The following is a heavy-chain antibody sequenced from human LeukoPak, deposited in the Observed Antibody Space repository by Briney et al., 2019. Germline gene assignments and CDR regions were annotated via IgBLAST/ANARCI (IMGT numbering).Heavy chain of an antibody. CDR1: GYSFSNYW. Sequence: GESLKISCKGSGYSFSNYWIGWVRQMPGKGLEWMGIIYPGDSDTRYSPSFQGQVTISADKSISTAYLQWSSLKASDTAMYYCARPKGYSKGAFDIWGQGTMVTVSS. CDR2: IYPGDSDT. V-gene: IGHV5-51*01. CDR3: ARPKGYSKGAFDI. D-gene: IGHD6-13*01. J-gene: IGHJ3*02.